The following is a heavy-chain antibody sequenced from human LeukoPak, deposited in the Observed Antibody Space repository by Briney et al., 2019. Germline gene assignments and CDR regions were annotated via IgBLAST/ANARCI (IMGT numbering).Heavy chain of an antibody. CDR3: ARGNTVVSRFEAFDI. V-gene: IGHV4-34*01. D-gene: IGHD4-23*01. CDR2: INHSGST. CDR1: GGSLSGYY. Sequence: SETLSLTCAVFGGSLSGYYGSWIRQPPGKGLEWIGEINHSGSTNYNRSLKSRVTISVDTSKNQFCLKLSSVPAADTAVYYCARGNTVVSRFEAFDIWGQGTMVTVSS. J-gene: IGHJ3*02.